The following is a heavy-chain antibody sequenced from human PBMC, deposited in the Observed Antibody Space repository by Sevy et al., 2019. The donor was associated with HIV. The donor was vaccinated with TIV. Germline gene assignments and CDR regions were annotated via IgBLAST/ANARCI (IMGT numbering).Heavy chain of an antibody. V-gene: IGHV3-15*01. Sequence: GGSLSLSCAASGLPFSTAWMSWVRQAPGKGLEWVGGIKSKTDGGTTDYAAPVKGRFTISRDDSKNTLYLQMNSLKTEDTAVYYCTTVAQFTAFDIWGQGTMVTVSS. CDR3: TTVAQFTAFDI. CDR2: IKSKTDGGTT. CDR1: GLPFSTAW. J-gene: IGHJ3*02.